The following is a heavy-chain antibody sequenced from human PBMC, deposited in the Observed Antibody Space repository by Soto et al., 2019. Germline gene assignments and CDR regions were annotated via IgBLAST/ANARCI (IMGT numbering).Heavy chain of an antibody. CDR3: ARRGVARHFDY. J-gene: IGHJ4*02. CDR2: INHSGST. V-gene: IGHV4-34*01. D-gene: IGHD3-10*01. Sequence: QVQLQQWGAGLLKPSETLSLTCAVYGGSFSGYYWSWIRQPPGKGLEWIGEINHSGSTNYNPSLKSRVTISVDTSKNQFSLKLSPVTAADTAVYYCARRGVARHFDYWGQGTLVTVSS. CDR1: GGSFSGYY.